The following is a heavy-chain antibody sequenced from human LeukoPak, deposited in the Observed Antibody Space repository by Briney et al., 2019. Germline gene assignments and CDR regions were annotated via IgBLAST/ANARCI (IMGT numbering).Heavy chain of an antibody. Sequence: ASVKVSCKASGYTFTSYDINWVRQATGQGLEWMGWMNPNSGNTGYAQKFQGRVTMTRNTSISTAYMELSSLRSEDTAVYYCARGNYDFWSGYYRSWFDPWGQGTLVTVS. V-gene: IGHV1-8*01. J-gene: IGHJ5*02. CDR1: GYTFTSYD. CDR2: MNPNSGNT. CDR3: ARGNYDFWSGYYRSWFDP. D-gene: IGHD3-3*01.